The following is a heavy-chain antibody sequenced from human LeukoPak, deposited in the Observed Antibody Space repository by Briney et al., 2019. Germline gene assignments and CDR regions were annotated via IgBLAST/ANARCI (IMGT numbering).Heavy chain of an antibody. CDR1: GFTVSSNY. D-gene: IGHD2/OR15-2a*01. CDR2: IYSGGST. Sequence: SGRSLRLSCAASGFTVSSNYMSWVRQAPGKGLEWVSVIYSGGSTYYADSVKGRFTISRDNSKNTLYLQMNSLRAEDTAVYYCARDSTMVYWGQGTLVTVSS. CDR3: ARDSTMVY. J-gene: IGHJ4*02. V-gene: IGHV3-66*02.